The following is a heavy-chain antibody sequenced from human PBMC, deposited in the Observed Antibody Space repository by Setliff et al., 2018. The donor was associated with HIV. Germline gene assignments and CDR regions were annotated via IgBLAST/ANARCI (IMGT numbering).Heavy chain of an antibody. D-gene: IGHD6-13*01. CDR3: ARSPAAEGY. CDR2: IYYSGST. Sequence: PSETLSLTCTVSGGSIGSSPYYWGWIRQPPGKGLEWIGSIYYSGSTYYNPSLKSRVSISLDTSKNQFSLRLTSVTAADTAVYYCARSPAAEGYWGQGTLVTVSS. CDR1: GGSIGSSPYY. J-gene: IGHJ4*02. V-gene: IGHV4-39*01.